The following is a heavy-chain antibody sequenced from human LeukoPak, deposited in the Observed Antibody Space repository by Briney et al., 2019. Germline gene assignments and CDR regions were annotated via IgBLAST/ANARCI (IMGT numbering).Heavy chain of an antibody. D-gene: IGHD3-10*01. CDR2: IVVGSGNT. V-gene: IGHV1-58*01. J-gene: IGHJ3*02. CDR1: GFTFTSSS. Sequence: GTSVKVSCKASGFTFTSSSVQRVRQPRGQRLEWIGWIVVGSGNTNYAQKFQERVTITRDMSTSTAYMELSSLRSEDTAVYYCAALWFGELTDAFDIWGQGTMVTVSS. CDR3: AALWFGELTDAFDI.